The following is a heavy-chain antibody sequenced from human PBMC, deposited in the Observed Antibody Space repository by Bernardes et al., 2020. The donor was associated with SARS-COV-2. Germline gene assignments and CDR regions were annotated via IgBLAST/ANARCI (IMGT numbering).Heavy chain of an antibody. D-gene: IGHD2-2*01. CDR1: GFTFDNFA. V-gene: IGHV3-23*01. CDR3: AKRFCSSVSCYRGEFDA. CDR2: ISGESDST. Sequence: GGSLRLSCAASGFTFDNFAMTWVRQTPGKGLECLSMISGESDSTYYADSVKGRFTISRDNSKNILYLQMNSLRLEDTAVYYCAKRFCSSVSCYRGEFDAWGQGTLVTVSS. J-gene: IGHJ5*02.